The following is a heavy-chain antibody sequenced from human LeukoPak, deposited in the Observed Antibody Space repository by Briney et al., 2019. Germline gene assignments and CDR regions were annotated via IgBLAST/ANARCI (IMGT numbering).Heavy chain of an antibody. CDR3: ARESELELRGAFDI. Sequence: ASVKVSCKASGYTFTSYGISWVRQAPGQGLEWMGWISAYNGNTSYAQKLQGRVTMTTDTSTSTAYMELRSLRSDDTAVYYCARESELELRGAFDIWGQGTMVTVSS. V-gene: IGHV1-18*01. CDR2: ISAYNGNT. J-gene: IGHJ3*02. D-gene: IGHD1-7*01. CDR1: GYTFTSYG.